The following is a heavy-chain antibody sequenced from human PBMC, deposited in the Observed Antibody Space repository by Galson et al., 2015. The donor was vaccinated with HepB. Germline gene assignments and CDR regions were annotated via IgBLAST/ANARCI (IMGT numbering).Heavy chain of an antibody. CDR3: ATWGRGYYDSSGYYRPYAFDI. CDR2: FDPEDGET. D-gene: IGHD3-22*01. CDR1: GYTLTELS. Sequence: SVKVSCKVSGYTLTELSMHWVRQAPGKGLEWMGGFDPEDGETIYAQKFQGRVTMTEDTSTDTAYMELSSLRSEDTAVYYCATWGRGYYDSSGYYRPYAFDIWGQGTMVTVSS. J-gene: IGHJ3*02. V-gene: IGHV1-24*01.